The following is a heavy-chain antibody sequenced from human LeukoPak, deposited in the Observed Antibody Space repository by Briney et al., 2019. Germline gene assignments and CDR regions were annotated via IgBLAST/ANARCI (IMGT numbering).Heavy chain of an antibody. CDR3: TTNPLSTVSYYYYYYYMDV. Sequence: AGGSLRLSCAASGFTFSNAWMSWVRQAPGKGLEWVGRIKSKTDGGTTDYAAPVKGRFTISRDDSKNTLYLQMNSLKTEDTAVYYCTTNPLSTVSYYYYYYYMDVWGKGTTVTISS. CDR2: IKSKTDGGTT. J-gene: IGHJ6*03. V-gene: IGHV3-15*01. CDR1: GFTFSNAW. D-gene: IGHD4-17*01.